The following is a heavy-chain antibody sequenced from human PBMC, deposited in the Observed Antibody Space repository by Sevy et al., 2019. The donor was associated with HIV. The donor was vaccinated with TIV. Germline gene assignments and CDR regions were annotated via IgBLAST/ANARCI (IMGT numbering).Heavy chain of an antibody. J-gene: IGHJ3*02. CDR1: GFTFSSYA. CDR2: ISGSGGST. V-gene: IGHV3-23*01. D-gene: IGHD6-13*01. CDR3: AKGPYSSSWYDYGAFDI. Sequence: GGSLRLSCAASGFTFSSYAMSWVRQAPGKGLEWVSAISGSGGSTYYADSVKGRFTIPRDNSKNTLYLQMNSLRAEDMAVYYCAKGPYSSSWYDYGAFDIWGQGTMVTVSS.